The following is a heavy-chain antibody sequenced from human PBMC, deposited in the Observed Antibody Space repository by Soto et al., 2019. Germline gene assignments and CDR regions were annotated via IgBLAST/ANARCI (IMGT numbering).Heavy chain of an antibody. D-gene: IGHD3-3*01. Sequence: PSETLSLTCAVYGGSFSGYYWGWFRQPPGEGREWIGEVKHSGNINYNPSLKTRLTVSVDTSKNQLSLKLSSMTAADTAMYYCARGSHFDFSSGYADSFDVWGQGTMVTVSS. CDR3: ARGSHFDFSSGYADSFDV. CDR2: VKHSGNI. CDR1: GGSFSGYY. V-gene: IGHV4-34*01. J-gene: IGHJ3*01.